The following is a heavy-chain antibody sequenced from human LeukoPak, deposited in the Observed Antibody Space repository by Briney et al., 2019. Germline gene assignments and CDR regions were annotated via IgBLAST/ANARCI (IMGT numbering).Heavy chain of an antibody. J-gene: IGHJ3*02. V-gene: IGHV1-69*05. CDR3: ARELVVGDAFDI. Sequence: GSTVRVSCKASVGTFSIYSISGVPEAPGQGRECMGRNIPILGTANYAQTFQGRVTITTDESTSTAYMELSSLRSEDTAVYYCARELVVGDAFDIWGQGTMVTVSS. D-gene: IGHD3-22*01. CDR1: VGTFSIYS. CDR2: NIPILGTA.